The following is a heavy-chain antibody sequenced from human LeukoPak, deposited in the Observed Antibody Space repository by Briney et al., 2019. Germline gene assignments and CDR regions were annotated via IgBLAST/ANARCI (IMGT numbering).Heavy chain of an antibody. CDR2: IYHSGST. Sequence: SGTLSLTCAVSGGSISSSNWWSWVRQPPGKGLEWIGEIYHSGSTNYNPSLKSRATISVDKSKNQFSLKLSSVTAADTAVYYCARRGFNDAFDIWGQGTMVTVSS. CDR1: GGSISSSNW. V-gene: IGHV4-4*02. CDR3: ARRGFNDAFDI. J-gene: IGHJ3*02.